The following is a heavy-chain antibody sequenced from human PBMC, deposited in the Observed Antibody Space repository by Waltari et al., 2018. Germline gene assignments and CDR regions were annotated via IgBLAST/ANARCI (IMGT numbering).Heavy chain of an antibody. CDR1: GGTFSSYA. V-gene: IGHV1-69*14. CDR3: ATDRAYCGGDCSTDY. D-gene: IGHD2-21*01. Sequence: QVQLVQSGAEVKKPGSSVKVSCKASGGTFSSYAISWVRQAPGQGLEWMGGIIPIFGTANYAQKFQGRVTITADTSTDTAYMELSSLRSEDTAVYYCATDRAYCGGDCSTDYWGQGTLVTVSS. CDR2: IIPIFGTA. J-gene: IGHJ4*02.